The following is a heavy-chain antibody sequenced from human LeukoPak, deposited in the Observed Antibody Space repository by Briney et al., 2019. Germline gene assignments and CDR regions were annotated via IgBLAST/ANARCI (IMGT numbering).Heavy chain of an antibody. Sequence: SQTLSLTCTVSGDSISSGDYYWAWIRQPAGKGLEWIGRIYSSGSTNYNPSLKSQLTISLDTSKNQFSLKLSSVTAADTAVYYCARGNWNYFDYWGQGTLVPVSS. J-gene: IGHJ4*02. CDR3: ARGNWNYFDY. D-gene: IGHD1-20*01. CDR2: IYSSGST. V-gene: IGHV4-61*02. CDR1: GDSISSGDYY.